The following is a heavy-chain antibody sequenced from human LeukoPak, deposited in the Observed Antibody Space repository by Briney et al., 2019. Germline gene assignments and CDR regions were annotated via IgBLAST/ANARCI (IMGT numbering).Heavy chain of an antibody. J-gene: IGHJ4*02. CDR1: GFTFNTYG. CDR3: ARGAPSYCGGDCYLD. Sequence: GGSLRLSCAASGFTFNTYGMSWVRLAPGKGLDWVSAISGSGDYAYYAASVKGRFTISRDNFKNTLYLQMNSLRAEDTAVYYCARGAPSYCGGDCYLDWGQGTLVTVSS. V-gene: IGHV3-23*01. D-gene: IGHD2-21*02. CDR2: ISGSGDYA.